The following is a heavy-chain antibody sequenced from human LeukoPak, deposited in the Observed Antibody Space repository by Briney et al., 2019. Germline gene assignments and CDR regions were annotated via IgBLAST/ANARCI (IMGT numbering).Heavy chain of an antibody. D-gene: IGHD6-25*01. V-gene: IGHV3-23*01. Sequence: GGSLRLSCEASVFTFSSYAMSWVRQAPGKGLEWVSAISGSGGSTYYADSVKGRFTISRDNSKNTLYLQMNSLRAEDTAVYYCAKGSKRVGRMNFDYWGQGTLVTVSS. J-gene: IGHJ4*02. CDR1: VFTFSSYA. CDR2: ISGSGGST. CDR3: AKGSKRVGRMNFDY.